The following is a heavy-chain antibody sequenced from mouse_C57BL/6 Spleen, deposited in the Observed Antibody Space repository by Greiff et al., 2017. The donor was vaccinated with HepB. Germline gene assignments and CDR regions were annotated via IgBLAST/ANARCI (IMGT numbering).Heavy chain of an antibody. Sequence: QVQLKQPGAELVKPGASVKMSCKASGYTFTSYWITWVKQRPGQGLEWIGDIYPGRGSTNYNAKFKSKATLPVDTSSSTAYMQLSSLTSEDSAVYYCARDEVDWYFDVWGTGTTVTVSS. CDR3: ARDEVDWYFDV. V-gene: IGHV1-55*01. CDR2: IYPGRGST. J-gene: IGHJ1*03. CDR1: GYTFTSYW.